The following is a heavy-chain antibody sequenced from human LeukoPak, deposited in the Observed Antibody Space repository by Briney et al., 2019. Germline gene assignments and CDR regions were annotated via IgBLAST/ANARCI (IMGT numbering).Heavy chain of an antibody. CDR2: ISYDGSNK. CDR3: ARDEGHCSGGSCYPDPSYYFDY. Sequence: GGSLRLSCAASGFTFSSYAMHWVRQAPGKGLEWVAVISYDGSNKYYADSVKGRFTISRDNSKNTLYLQMNSLRAEDTAVYYCARDEGHCSGGSCYPDPSYYFDYWGQGTLVTVSS. J-gene: IGHJ4*02. V-gene: IGHV3-30-3*01. D-gene: IGHD2-15*01. CDR1: GFTFSSYA.